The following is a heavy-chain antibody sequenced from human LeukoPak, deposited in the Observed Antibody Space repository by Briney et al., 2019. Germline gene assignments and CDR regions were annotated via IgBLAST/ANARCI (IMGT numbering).Heavy chain of an antibody. J-gene: IGHJ4*02. CDR3: GRQYRTSVGLRYLDN. Sequence: GGSLRLSCEASGFTFSSYWMHWVRQAPGKGLVWVSRINSDGSSTNYADSVKGRFTISRDNAKNTPYLQMNSLRPEDTAVYYCGRQYRTSVGLRYLDNWGQGTLVTVSS. V-gene: IGHV3-74*01. CDR2: INSDGSST. D-gene: IGHD1-14*01. CDR1: GFTFSSYW.